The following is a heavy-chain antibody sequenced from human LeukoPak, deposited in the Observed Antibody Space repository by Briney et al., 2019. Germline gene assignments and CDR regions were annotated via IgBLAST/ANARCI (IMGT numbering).Heavy chain of an antibody. CDR2: INSDGGNT. CDR3: VKRDAYDSSGYYGN. V-gene: IGHV3-64D*06. J-gene: IGHJ4*02. Sequence: PGGSLRLSCSASGFTFNSYAMHWVRQAPGKGLEPVSAINSDGGNTYYADSVKGRFTISRDNSNNTLYLQMSSLRVEDTAVYYCVKRDAYDSSGYYGNWGQGTLVTVSS. D-gene: IGHD3-22*01. CDR1: GFTFNSYA.